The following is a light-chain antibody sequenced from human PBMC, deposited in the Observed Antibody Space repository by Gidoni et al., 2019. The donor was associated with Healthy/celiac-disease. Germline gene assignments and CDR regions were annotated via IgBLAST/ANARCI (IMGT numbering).Light chain of an antibody. Sequence: QSALTQPASVSGSPGQSITISCTGTSSDVGGSNYVSWYQQHPGKAPKLMIYEVSNRPSGVSNRFSGSKSGNTASLTISGLQAEDEADYYCSSYTSSSTVVFGGGTKLTV. CDR3: SSYTSSSTVV. CDR1: SSDVGGSNY. V-gene: IGLV2-14*01. J-gene: IGLJ2*01. CDR2: EVS.